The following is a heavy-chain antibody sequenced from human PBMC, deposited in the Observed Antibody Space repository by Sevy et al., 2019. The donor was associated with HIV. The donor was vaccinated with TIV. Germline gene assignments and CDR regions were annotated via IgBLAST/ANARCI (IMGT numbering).Heavy chain of an antibody. CDR2: ISYDGHMK. CDR3: ARGGSGSFDPFYYYYDMDV. V-gene: IGHV3-30-3*01. Sequence: GGSLRLSCTASGFTFSTHAAHWVHQAPGKGLEWVAVISYDGHMKYYADSVKGRFTISRDNSKSALYMDMNSLRPDDTARYYCARGGSGSFDPFYYYYDMDVWGQGTTVTVSS. J-gene: IGHJ6*02. D-gene: IGHD3-10*01. CDR1: GFTFSTHA.